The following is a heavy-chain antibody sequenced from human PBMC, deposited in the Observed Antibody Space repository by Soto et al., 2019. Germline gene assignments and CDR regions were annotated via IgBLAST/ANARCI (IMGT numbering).Heavy chain of an antibody. CDR2: VYYSGST. CDR3: ARHDSSGYSFFGS. D-gene: IGHD3-22*01. CDR1: GGSISSYY. J-gene: IGHJ4*02. V-gene: IGHV4-59*08. Sequence: PSETLSLTCTVSGGSISSYYWSWIRQPPGKGLEWIGYVYYSGSTNYNPSLKSRVTLSVDTSKNQFSLRLTSVTAADTAVYYCARHDSSGYSFFGSWGQGTLVTVSS.